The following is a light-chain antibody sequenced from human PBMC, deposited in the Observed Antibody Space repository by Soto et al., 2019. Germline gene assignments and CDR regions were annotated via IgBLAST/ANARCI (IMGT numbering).Light chain of an antibody. CDR2: DVS. CDR1: QDTRKY. J-gene: IGKJ2*01. CDR3: QQYDNLPYT. Sequence: DIQMTQSPSSLSASVGDRVTITCQASQDTRKYLNWYQQKPGKAPKLLIYDVSNLATGVPSRFSGSGSGTDFTFTISSLQPEDIATYYYQQYDNLPYTSGQGTKMEI. V-gene: IGKV1-33*01.